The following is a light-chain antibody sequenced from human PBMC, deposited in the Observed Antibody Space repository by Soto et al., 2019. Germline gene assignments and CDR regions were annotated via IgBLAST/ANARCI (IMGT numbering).Light chain of an antibody. CDR1: QSIGSW. V-gene: IGKV1-5*01. Sequence: DIQMTQSPSTLSASVGDRVTITCWASQSIGSWLAWHQQKPGKAPKLLIYDGTYLESGVTSRFSGSGSGTEFTLTIRSLQPDDSATYYCQQYESHSETFGQGTKVEIK. CDR2: DGT. CDR3: QQYESHSET. J-gene: IGKJ1*01.